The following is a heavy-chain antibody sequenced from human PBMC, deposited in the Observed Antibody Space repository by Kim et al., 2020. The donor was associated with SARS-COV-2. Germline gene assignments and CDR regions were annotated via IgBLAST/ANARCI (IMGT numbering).Heavy chain of an antibody. V-gene: IGHV3-23*01. J-gene: IGHJ4*02. Sequence: GGSLRLSCAASGFTFSSFALRWVRQAPGKGLEWVAAISGSGSSKFYADSVKGRFTISRDNSKNTVYLQMNSLRAEDTAVYYCAKDRGIRWGADYCGQ. CDR2: ISGSGSSK. D-gene: IGHD4-17*01. CDR3: AKDRGIRWGADY. CDR1: GFTFSSFA.